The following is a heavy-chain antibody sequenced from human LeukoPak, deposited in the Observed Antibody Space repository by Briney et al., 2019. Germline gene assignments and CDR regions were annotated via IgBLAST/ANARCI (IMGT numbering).Heavy chain of an antibody. V-gene: IGHV1-24*01. Sequence: ASVKVSCKVSGHALKKLSMHWVRQAPGKGLEWMGSFDLEDGEIVYSQKFQGRVTMTADTSLDTIYMELSSLKSEDTAVYYCAIIAVAGKSDPWGQGTLVTVSS. D-gene: IGHD6-19*01. CDR2: FDLEDGEI. J-gene: IGHJ5*02. CDR3: AIIAVAGKSDP. CDR1: GHALKKLS.